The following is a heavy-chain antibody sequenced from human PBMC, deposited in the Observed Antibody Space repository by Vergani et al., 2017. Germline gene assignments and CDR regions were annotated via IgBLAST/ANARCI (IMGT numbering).Heavy chain of an antibody. V-gene: IGHV3-23*01. D-gene: IGHD1-1*01. Sequence: EVQLLESGGDLVQPGGSLRLSCAASGFSFTTYAMSWVRQAPGKGLEWVSTINTHGDYTRYGDSVKGRFTISRDNSKSTLYLQMNSLRAEDTAIYYCAKGGWNYWFDSWGQGTTVTVSS. CDR1: GFSFTTYA. CDR2: INTHGDYT. CDR3: AKGGWNYWFDS. J-gene: IGHJ5*01.